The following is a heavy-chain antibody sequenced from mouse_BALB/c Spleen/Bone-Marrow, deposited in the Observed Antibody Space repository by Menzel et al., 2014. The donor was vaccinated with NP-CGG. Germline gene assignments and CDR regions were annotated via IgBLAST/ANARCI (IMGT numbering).Heavy chain of an antibody. Sequence: VQLKDSGPGLVKPSQSLSLTCSVTGYSITSGYYWNWIRQFPGNKLEWMGYISYDGSNNYNPSLKNRISITRDTSKNQFFLKLNSVTTEDTATYYCARVGYDELAWFAYWGQGTLVTVSA. J-gene: IGHJ3*01. CDR2: ISYDGSN. CDR3: ARVGYDELAWFAY. D-gene: IGHD2-2*01. CDR1: GYSITSGYY. V-gene: IGHV3-6*02.